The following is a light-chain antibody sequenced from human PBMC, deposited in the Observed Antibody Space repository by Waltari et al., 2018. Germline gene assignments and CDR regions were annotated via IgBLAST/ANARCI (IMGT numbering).Light chain of an antibody. V-gene: IGKV4-1*01. CDR1: QSVLYSSNNENY. CDR2: WAS. CDR3: QQYYSTPPT. Sequence: DIVMTQSPDFLAVSLGERATINRKSSQSVLYSSNNENYLAWYQQKPGQPPKLLIYWASTRESGVPDRFSGSGSGTDFTLTISSLQAEDVAVYYCQQYYSTPPTFGQGTKLEIK. J-gene: IGKJ2*01.